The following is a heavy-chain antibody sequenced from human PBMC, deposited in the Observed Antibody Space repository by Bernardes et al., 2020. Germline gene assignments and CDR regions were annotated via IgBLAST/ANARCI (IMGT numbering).Heavy chain of an antibody. V-gene: IGHV3-30*18. CDR1: GFTFSTYG. CDR3: AKALPQGASMGDKEFDY. J-gene: IGHJ4*02. Sequence: GGSLRLSCVASGFTFSTYGMHWVRQAPGKGLEWVAAIPHDGSNEYYADSVRGRFTISKDNSKNTLYLQMNSLRAEDTAVYYCAKALPQGASMGDKEFDYWGQGTLVTVSS. CDR2: IPHDGSNE. D-gene: IGHD3-16*01.